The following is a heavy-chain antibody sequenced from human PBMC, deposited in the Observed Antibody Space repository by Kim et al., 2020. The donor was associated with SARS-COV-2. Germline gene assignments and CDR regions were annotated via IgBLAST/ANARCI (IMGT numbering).Heavy chain of an antibody. CDR1: GFTFSDYG. V-gene: IGHV3-33*01. Sequence: GGSLRLSCAASGFTFSDYGMNWVRQAPGKGLEWVAVIWFDGSNEIYADSVKGRFTISRDNSKNTLYLQMNSLRVEDTAVYYCATEDCDADNCPFDYWGQG. CDR3: ATEDCDADNCPFDY. J-gene: IGHJ4*02. CDR2: IWFDGSNE. D-gene: IGHD2-21*01.